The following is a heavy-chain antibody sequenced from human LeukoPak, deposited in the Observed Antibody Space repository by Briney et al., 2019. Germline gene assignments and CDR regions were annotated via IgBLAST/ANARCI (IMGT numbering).Heavy chain of an antibody. CDR1: GGSISSYY. CDR3: ARDWPSLMDSSGWYDAFDI. J-gene: IGHJ3*02. CDR2: IYTSGST. D-gene: IGHD6-19*01. V-gene: IGHV4-4*07. Sequence: SETLSLTCTVSGGSISSYYWSWIRQPAGKGLEWIGRIYTSGSTNYNPSLKSRVTMSVDTSKNQFSLKLSSVTAADTTVYYCARDWPSLMDSSGWYDAFDIWGQGTMVTVSS.